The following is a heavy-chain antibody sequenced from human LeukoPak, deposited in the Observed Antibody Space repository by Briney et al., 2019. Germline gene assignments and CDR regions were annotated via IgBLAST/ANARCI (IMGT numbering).Heavy chain of an antibody. D-gene: IGHD5-18*01. V-gene: IGHV4-59*01. CDR1: GGSISSYY. Sequence: PSETLSLTCTVSGGSISSYYWSWVRQPPGKGLEWLGYIYYSGSTNYNPSLKSRVTISVDTSKNQFSLKMSSVTAADTAVYYCAREVYSYGYGALDYWGQGTLVTVSS. CDR2: IYYSGST. J-gene: IGHJ4*02. CDR3: AREVYSYGYGALDY.